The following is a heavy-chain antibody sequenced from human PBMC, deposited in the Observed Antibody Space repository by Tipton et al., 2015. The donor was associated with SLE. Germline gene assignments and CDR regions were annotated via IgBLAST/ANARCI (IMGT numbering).Heavy chain of an antibody. V-gene: IGHV3-66*01. D-gene: IGHD5-18*01. CDR1: GFTVSSNY. J-gene: IGHJ4*02. Sequence: SLRLSCAASGFTVSSNYMSWVRQAPGKGLEWVSVIYSGGSTYYADSVKGRFTISRDNAKNSLYLQMNSLRAEDTAVYYCARKGIQLMDYWGQGTLVTVSS. CDR3: ARKGIQLMDY. CDR2: IYSGGST.